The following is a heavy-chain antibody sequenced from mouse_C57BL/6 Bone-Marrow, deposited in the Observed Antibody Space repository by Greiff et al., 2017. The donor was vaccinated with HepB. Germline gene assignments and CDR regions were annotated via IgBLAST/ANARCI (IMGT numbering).Heavy chain of an antibody. V-gene: IGHV1-15*01. CDR3: TRRIY. Sequence: QVHVKQSGAELVRPGASVTLSCKASGYTFTDYEMHWVKQTPVHGLEWIGAIDPETGGTAYNQKFKGKAILTADKSSSTAYMELRSLTSDDSAVYYCTRRIYWGQGTTLTVSS. CDR1: GYTFTDYE. CDR2: IDPETGGT. J-gene: IGHJ2*01.